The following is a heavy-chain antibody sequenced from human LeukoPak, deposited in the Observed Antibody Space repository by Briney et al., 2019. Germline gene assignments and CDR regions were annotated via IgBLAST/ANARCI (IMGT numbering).Heavy chain of an antibody. Sequence: SETLSLTCTVSGVSISSGSYYWRWLRQHPGKGLEWIGYIYFSGSTHYNPSLKSRVTISVDTSKNQFSLKLSSVTAADTAVYYCARLLNYYDSALDPWGQGTLVTVSS. CDR3: ARLLNYYDSALDP. V-gene: IGHV4-31*03. CDR1: GVSISSGSYY. CDR2: IYFSGST. J-gene: IGHJ5*02. D-gene: IGHD3-22*01.